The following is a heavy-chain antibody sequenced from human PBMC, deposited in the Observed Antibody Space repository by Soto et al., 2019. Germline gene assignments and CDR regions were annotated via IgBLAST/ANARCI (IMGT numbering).Heavy chain of an antibody. D-gene: IGHD4-17*01. CDR3: TTSSWGEKAARPGYGDYKKREGDY. CDR1: GFTVSSNY. Sequence: GGSLRLSCAASGFTVSSNYMSWVRQAPGKGLEWVSVIYSGGSTYYADSVKGRFTISRDNSKNTLYLQMNSLRAEDTAVYYCTTSSWGEKAARPGYGDYKKREGDYWGQGTLVTVSS. J-gene: IGHJ4*02. V-gene: IGHV3-66*01. CDR2: IYSGGST.